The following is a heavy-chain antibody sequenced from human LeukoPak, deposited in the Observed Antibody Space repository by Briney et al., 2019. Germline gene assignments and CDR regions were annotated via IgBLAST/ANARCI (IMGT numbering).Heavy chain of an antibody. CDR2: IYTSGST. CDR3: ARERAYYDILPRWFDP. D-gene: IGHD3-9*01. CDR1: GGSISTGRYY. J-gene: IGHJ5*02. Sequence: SETLSLTCTVSGGSISTGRYYWSWIRQPAGKGLEWIRRIYTSGSTNYTPSLKSRVTISAATSKNQFSLKLSSVTAADTAVYYCARERAYYDILPRWFDPWGQGSLVTVSS. V-gene: IGHV4-61*02.